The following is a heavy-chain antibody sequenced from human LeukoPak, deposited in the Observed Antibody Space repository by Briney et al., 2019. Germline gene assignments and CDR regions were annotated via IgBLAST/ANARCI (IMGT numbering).Heavy chain of an antibody. D-gene: IGHD3-22*01. CDR2: IIPNFGTA. Sequence: GASVKVSCKASGGTFSSYAISWVRQAPGKGLEWMGGIIPNFGTANYAQKFQGRVTITADKSTSTAYMELSSLRSEDTAVYYCARAYYDSSGYYRYYFDYWGQGTLVTVSS. V-gene: IGHV1-69*06. J-gene: IGHJ4*02. CDR1: GGTFSSYA. CDR3: ARAYYDSSGYYRYYFDY.